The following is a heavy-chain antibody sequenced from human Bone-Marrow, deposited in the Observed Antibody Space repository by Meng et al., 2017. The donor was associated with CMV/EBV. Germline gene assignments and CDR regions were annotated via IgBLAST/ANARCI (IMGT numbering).Heavy chain of an antibody. CDR3: ARRGIFGVVIMTHYYFDY. Sequence: SETLSLTCTVSGDSVSSGSYQWSWIRQPPGTELEWIGYISYSGNTIYNPSLKSRVTISLDMSKNQFSLKLHSVTAADTAVYYCARRGIFGVVIMTHYYFDYWGQGTLVTVSS. V-gene: IGHV4-61*01. D-gene: IGHD3-3*01. J-gene: IGHJ4*02. CDR2: ISYSGNT. CDR1: GDSVSSGSYQ.